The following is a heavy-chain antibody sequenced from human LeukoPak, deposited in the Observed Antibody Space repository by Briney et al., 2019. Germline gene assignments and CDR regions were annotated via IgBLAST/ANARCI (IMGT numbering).Heavy chain of an antibody. J-gene: IGHJ4*02. CDR2: ISHDGGNK. Sequence: GESLRLSCAASGFTFTSYAFHWVRQAPGKGLEGVAVISHDGGNKYYADSVRGRFLISRDNSKNTLYLQIYSLKPEDTAVYYCARDRRPTIAVPYYFDNWGQGTLVTVSS. CDR3: ARDRRPTIAVPYYFDN. CDR1: GFTFTSYA. D-gene: IGHD6-19*01. V-gene: IGHV3-30*04.